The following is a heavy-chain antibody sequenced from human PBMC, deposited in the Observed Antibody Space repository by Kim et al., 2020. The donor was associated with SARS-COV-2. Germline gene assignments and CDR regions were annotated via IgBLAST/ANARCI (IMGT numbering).Heavy chain of an antibody. D-gene: IGHD3-22*01. CDR3: ARSDSSGYVFDF. V-gene: IGHV4-31*02. J-gene: IGHJ4*02. Sequence: STPSLTSRITISVDTSKNQFSLTLSSVTAADTAVYYCARSDSSGYVFDFWGQGILVTVSS.